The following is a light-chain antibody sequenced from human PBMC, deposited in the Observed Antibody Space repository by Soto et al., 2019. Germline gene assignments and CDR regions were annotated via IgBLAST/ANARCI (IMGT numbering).Light chain of an antibody. Sequence: QSVLTQPPSVSGAPGQRVTISCTGGRSNIGAAYGVHWYQHLPGTAPKLLIYDDSNRPSGVPDRFSGSKSGTSASLDITGLQAEDEADYYCQSYVSSLSGFYVFGTGTKLTVL. V-gene: IGLV1-40*01. CDR2: DDS. CDR1: RSNIGAAYG. CDR3: QSYVSSLSGFYV. J-gene: IGLJ1*01.